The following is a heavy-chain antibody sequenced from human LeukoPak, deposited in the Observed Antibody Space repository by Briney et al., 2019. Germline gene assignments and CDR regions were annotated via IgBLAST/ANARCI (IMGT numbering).Heavy chain of an antibody. Sequence: GGSLRLSCAASGFTFSSYGMHWVRQAPGKGLEWVAVISYDGSNKYYADSVKGRFTISRDNSKNTLYLQMNSLGAEDTAVYYCAKDLCSSTSCFSGAFDIWGQGTMVTVSS. J-gene: IGHJ3*02. D-gene: IGHD2-2*01. CDR1: GFTFSSYG. CDR3: AKDLCSSTSCFSGAFDI. CDR2: ISYDGSNK. V-gene: IGHV3-30*18.